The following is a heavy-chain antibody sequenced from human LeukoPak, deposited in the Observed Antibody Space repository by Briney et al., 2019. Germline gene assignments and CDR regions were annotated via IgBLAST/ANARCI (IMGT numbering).Heavy chain of an antibody. CDR2: IIPIFGTA. D-gene: IGHD2-2*01. CDR1: GGTFSSYA. Sequence: SVKVSCKASGGTFSSYAISWVRQAPGQGLEWMGGIIPIFGTANYAQKFQGRVTITTDESTSTAYMELSSLRSEDTAVYYCATQRDCSSISCYEFWGQGTLVTVSS. CDR3: ATQRDCSSISCYEF. V-gene: IGHV1-69*05. J-gene: IGHJ4*02.